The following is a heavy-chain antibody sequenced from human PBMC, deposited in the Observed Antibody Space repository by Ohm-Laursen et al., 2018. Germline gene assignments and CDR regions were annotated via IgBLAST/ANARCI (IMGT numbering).Heavy chain of an antibody. CDR1: DGSISSGGYY. D-gene: IGHD3-10*01. CDR2: IYYSGST. CDR3: ARVGRGRNKHDRNWFDP. V-gene: IGHV4-61*08. Sequence: GTLSLTCPVSDGSISSGGYYWSWIRQHPGKGLEWIGYIYYSGSTNYNPSLKSRVTISVDTSKNQFSLKLSSVTAADTAVYYCARVGRGRNKHDRNWFDPWGQGTLVTVSS. J-gene: IGHJ5*02.